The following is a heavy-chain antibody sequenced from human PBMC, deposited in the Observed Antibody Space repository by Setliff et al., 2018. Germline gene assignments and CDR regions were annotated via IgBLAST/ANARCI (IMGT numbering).Heavy chain of an antibody. V-gene: IGHV1-2*02. J-gene: IGHJ4*02. CDR2: INPNSGGT. D-gene: IGHD3-22*01. CDR1: GYTFTGYY. CDR3: AREAGHYYESSAVGPY. Sequence: ASVKVSCKASGYTFTGYYIHWVRQAPGQGLEYMGWINPNSGGTNYAPKFQGRVTMTRDTSISTVYMEVSRLRSDDTAVYYCAREAGHYYESSAVGPYWGQGTLVTVSS.